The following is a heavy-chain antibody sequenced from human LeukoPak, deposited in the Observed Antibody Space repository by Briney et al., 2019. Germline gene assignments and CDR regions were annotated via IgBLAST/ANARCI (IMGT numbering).Heavy chain of an antibody. CDR2: IWYDGSNK. V-gene: IGHV3-33*01. J-gene: IGHJ6*04. Sequence: PGRSLRLSCAASGFTFSSYGMHWVRQAPDKGLEWVAVIWYDGSNKYYADSVKGRFTISRDNSKNTLYLQMNSLRAEDTAVYYCARGQQLVRQKYYYYYGMDVWGKGTTVTVSS. CDR1: GFTFSSYG. CDR3: ARGQQLVRQKYYYYYGMDV. D-gene: IGHD6-13*01.